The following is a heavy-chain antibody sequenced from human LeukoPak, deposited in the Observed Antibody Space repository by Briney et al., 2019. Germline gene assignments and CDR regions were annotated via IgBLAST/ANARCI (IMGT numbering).Heavy chain of an antibody. CDR2: IYTSGST. V-gene: IGHV4-4*07. D-gene: IGHD6-13*01. CDR3: AAGYSSSWFHAFDI. CDR1: GGSISSYY. Sequence: SETLSLTCTVSGGSISSYYWSWIRQPAGKGLEWIGRIYTSGSTNYNPSLKSRVTMSVDTSKNQFSLKLSSVTAADTAVYYRAAGYSSSWFHAFDIWGQGTMVTVSS. J-gene: IGHJ3*02.